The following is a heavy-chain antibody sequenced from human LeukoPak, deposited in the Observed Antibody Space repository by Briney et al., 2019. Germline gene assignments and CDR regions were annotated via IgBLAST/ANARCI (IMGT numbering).Heavy chain of an antibody. CDR3: ARVYSYGHWYFDY. D-gene: IGHD5-18*01. Sequence: ASVKVSCKASGGTFSSYAISWVRQAPGQGLEWMGRIIPILGIANYAQKFQGRVTITADKSTNTAYMELSSLRSEDTAVYYCARVYSYGHWYFDYWGQGTLVTVSS. CDR2: IIPILGIA. CDR1: GGTFSSYA. J-gene: IGHJ4*02. V-gene: IGHV1-69*04.